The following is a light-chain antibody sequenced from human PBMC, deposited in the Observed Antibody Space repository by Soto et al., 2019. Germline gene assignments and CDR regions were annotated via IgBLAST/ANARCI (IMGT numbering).Light chain of an antibody. CDR2: GAS. Sequence: EIVLTQSPGTLSLSPGERATLSCRASQSVSSSYLAWYQQKPGQAPRLLIYGASSRATGIPDRFSGSGSGTDFTLTISSLQSEDLAVYYCQHYLDWPVYTFGQGTKLEIK. CDR1: QSVSSSY. J-gene: IGKJ2*01. CDR3: QHYLDWPVYT. V-gene: IGKV3-20*01.